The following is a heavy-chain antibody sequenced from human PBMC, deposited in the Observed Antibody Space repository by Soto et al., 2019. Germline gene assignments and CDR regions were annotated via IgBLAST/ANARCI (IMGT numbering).Heavy chain of an antibody. CDR2: ISNDGSNK. CDR1: GFTFSSYA. CDR3: ARGSTVTGTWYFDL. V-gene: IGHV3-30-3*01. Sequence: QVQLVESGGGVVQPGRSLRLSCAAAGFTFSSYAMHWVRQAPGKGLEWVAVISNDGSNKYYADSVKGRFTISRDNSKNTLYLQMNSLRAEDTAVYYCARGSTVTGTWYFDLWGRGTLVTVSS. D-gene: IGHD4-17*01. J-gene: IGHJ2*01.